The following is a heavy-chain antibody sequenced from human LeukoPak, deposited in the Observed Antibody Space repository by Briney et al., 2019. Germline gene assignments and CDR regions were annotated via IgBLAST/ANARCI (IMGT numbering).Heavy chain of an antibody. Sequence: ASVKVSFKASGGTFSSYAISWVRQAPGQGLERMGGIIPIFGTANYAQKFQGRVTITADESTSTAYMELSSLRSEDTAVYYCARGGPRSFLMGYYYYGMDVWGQGTTVTVSS. CDR2: IIPIFGTA. V-gene: IGHV1-69*13. CDR1: GGTFSSYA. D-gene: IGHD1-26*01. J-gene: IGHJ6*02. CDR3: ARGGPRSFLMGYYYYGMDV.